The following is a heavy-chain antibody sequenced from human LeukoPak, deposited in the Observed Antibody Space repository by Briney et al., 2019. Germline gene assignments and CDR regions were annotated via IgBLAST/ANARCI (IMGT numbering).Heavy chain of an antibody. CDR1: GYSISSGYY. D-gene: IGHD4-17*01. CDR3: ARFTTVTTQWFDP. V-gene: IGHV4-38-2*02. Sequence: SETLSLTCTVSGYSISSGYYWGWIRQPPGKGLEWIGSIYHSGSTYYNPSLKSRVTISVDTSKNQFSLKLSSVTAADTAVYYCARFTTVTTQWFDPWGQGTLVTVSS. J-gene: IGHJ5*02. CDR2: IYHSGST.